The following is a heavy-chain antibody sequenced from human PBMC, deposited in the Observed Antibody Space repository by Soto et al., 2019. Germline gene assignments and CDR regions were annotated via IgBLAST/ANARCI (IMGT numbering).Heavy chain of an antibody. CDR2: IWYDGSNK. Sequence: GGSLRLSCAASGFTFSSYGMHWVRQAPGKGLEWVAVIWYDGSNKYYADSVKGRFTISRDNSKNTLYLQMNSLRAEDTSVYYCARQDIVLMVYGFDYWGQGTLVTVSS. CDR1: GFTFSSYG. V-gene: IGHV3-33*01. D-gene: IGHD2-8*01. J-gene: IGHJ4*02. CDR3: ARQDIVLMVYGFDY.